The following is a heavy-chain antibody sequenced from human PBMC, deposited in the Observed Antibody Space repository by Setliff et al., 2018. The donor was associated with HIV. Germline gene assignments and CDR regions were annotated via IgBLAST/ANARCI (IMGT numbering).Heavy chain of an antibody. CDR1: GFTFSSYG. CDR2: IHADGNDR. CDR3: AKDKGGYNWNYFEY. V-gene: IGHV3-30*02. J-gene: IGHJ4*02. D-gene: IGHD1-20*01. Sequence: PGGSLRLSCAASGFTFSSYGMHWVRQAPGKGLEWVAFIHADGNDRFYGDSVKGRFTISRDNSENTLYLQMDCLRAEDTAVYYCAKDKGGYNWNYFEYWGPGTQVTVSS.